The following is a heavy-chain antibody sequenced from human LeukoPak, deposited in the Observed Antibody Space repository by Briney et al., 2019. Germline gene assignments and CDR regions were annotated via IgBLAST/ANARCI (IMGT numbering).Heavy chain of an antibody. CDR1: GFTFSTYS. V-gene: IGHV3-21*01. CDR2: ISSGGSYM. J-gene: IGHJ4*02. D-gene: IGHD4-17*01. Sequence: GGSLRLSCAASGFTFSTYSMNWVRQAPGKGLEWVSSISSGGSYMYYADSVKGRFTISRDNAKNSLYLQMNSLRAEEAAVYYCARGYGDSIHFDYWGQGTLVTVSS. CDR3: ARGYGDSIHFDY.